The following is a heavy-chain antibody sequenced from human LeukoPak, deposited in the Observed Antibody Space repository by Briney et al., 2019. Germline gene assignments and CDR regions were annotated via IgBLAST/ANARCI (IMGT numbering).Heavy chain of an antibody. D-gene: IGHD3-10*01. J-gene: IGHJ4*02. CDR2: IYYSGST. V-gene: IGHV4-59*11. Sequence: SETLSLTCTVSGGSISSHYWSWIRQPPGKGLEWIGYIYYSGSTNYNPSLKSRVTISVDTSKNQFSLKLSSVTAADTAVYYCAGGYYYGSGSPTGFGYWGQGTLVTVSS. CDR3: AGGYYYGSGSPTGFGY. CDR1: GGSISSHY.